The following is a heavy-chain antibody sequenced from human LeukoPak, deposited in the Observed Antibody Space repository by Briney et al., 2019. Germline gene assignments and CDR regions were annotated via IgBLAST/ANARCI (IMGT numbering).Heavy chain of an antibody. V-gene: IGHV1-69*04. CDR1: GGTFSSYA. Sequence: ASVKVSCKASGGTFSSYAISWVRQAPGQGLEWMGRIIPILGIANYAQKFQGRVTITADKSTSTAYMELSSLRPEDTAVYYCASDFWSGYELGSGAFDYWGQGTLVTVSS. CDR2: IIPILGIA. CDR3: ASDFWSGYELGSGAFDY. D-gene: IGHD3-3*01. J-gene: IGHJ4*02.